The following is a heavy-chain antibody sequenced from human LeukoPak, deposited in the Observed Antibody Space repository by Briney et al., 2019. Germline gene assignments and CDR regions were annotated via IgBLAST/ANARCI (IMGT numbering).Heavy chain of an antibody. Sequence: ASVKVSCKASGGTFSSYAISWVRQAPGQGLEWMGRTIPIFGIANYAQKFQGRVTITADKSTSTAYMELSSLRSEDTAVYYCARTHYDSSGYYYVGLVYWGQGTLVTVSS. J-gene: IGHJ4*02. D-gene: IGHD3-22*01. CDR3: ARTHYDSSGYYYVGLVY. V-gene: IGHV1-69*04. CDR2: TIPIFGIA. CDR1: GGTFSSYA.